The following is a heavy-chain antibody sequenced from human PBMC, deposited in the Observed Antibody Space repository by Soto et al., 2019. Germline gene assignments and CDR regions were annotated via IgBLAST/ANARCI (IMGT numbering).Heavy chain of an antibody. Sequence: SCKASGYKFSSYAMHWVRQAPGKGLEWVAVISYDGSNKYYADSVKGRFTISRDNSKNTLYLQMNSLRAEDTAVYYCARDPLWGTAMVLWYFDLWGRGTLVTVSS. CDR3: ARDPLWGTAMVLWYFDL. J-gene: IGHJ2*01. D-gene: IGHD5-18*01. V-gene: IGHV3-30-3*01. CDR1: GYKFSSYA. CDR2: ISYDGSNK.